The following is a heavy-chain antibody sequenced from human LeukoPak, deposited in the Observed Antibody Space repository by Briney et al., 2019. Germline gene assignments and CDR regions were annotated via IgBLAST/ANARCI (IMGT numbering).Heavy chain of an antibody. V-gene: IGHV5-51*01. J-gene: IGHJ4*02. CDR1: GYSFTSYW. D-gene: IGHD3-3*01. Sequence: GESLKISCKGSGYSFTSYWIGWVRQMPGKGLEWMGIIYPGDSDTRYSPSFQGQVTISADKSISTAYLQWSSLKASDTAMYYCAXLPVDRPLRFLDSYYFDYWGQGTLVTVSS. CDR3: AXLPVDRPLRFLDSYYFDY. CDR2: IYPGDSDT.